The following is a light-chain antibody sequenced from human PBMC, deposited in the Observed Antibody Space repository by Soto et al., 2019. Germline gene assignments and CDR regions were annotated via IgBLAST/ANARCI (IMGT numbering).Light chain of an antibody. CDR3: QQYNTYST. Sequence: KSQSPSTLSASVGDRVTITCRASQSISRWLAWYQQKPGKAPKALIYDASTLRSGVPSRFSGGGSGTEFTPTISSLQPDDFATYYCQQYNTYSTFGQGTRLEIK. J-gene: IGKJ5*01. CDR2: DAS. V-gene: IGKV1-5*01. CDR1: QSISRW.